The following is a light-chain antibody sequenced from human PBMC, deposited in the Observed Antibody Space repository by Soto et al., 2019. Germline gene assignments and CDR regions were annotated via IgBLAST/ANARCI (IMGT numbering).Light chain of an antibody. J-gene: IGKJ3*01. CDR2: DAS. CDR3: QQYDNLPPFT. Sequence: DIQMTQSPSSLSASVGDRVTITCQASQDISNYLNWYQQKPGKAPKLLIYDASNLETGVPSRFSGSGSGTDFTFNISSLQPAAIETYYCQQYDNLPPFTCGPGTKVDIK. V-gene: IGKV1-33*01. CDR1: QDISNY.